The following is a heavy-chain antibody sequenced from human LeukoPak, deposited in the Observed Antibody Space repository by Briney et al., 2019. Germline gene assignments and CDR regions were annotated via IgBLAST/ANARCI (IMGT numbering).Heavy chain of an antibody. CDR1: GGSISSGDYY. CDR3: ARTTVTNLYYFDY. D-gene: IGHD4-17*01. J-gene: IGHJ4*02. Sequence: PSQTLSLTCTVSGGSISSGDYYWSRIRQPPGKGLEWIGYIYNSGSTYYKPSLKGRVTISVDTSKNQFSLKLSTVTAADTAVYYCARTTVTNLYYFDYWGQGTLVTVSS. CDR2: IYNSGST. V-gene: IGHV4-30-4*01.